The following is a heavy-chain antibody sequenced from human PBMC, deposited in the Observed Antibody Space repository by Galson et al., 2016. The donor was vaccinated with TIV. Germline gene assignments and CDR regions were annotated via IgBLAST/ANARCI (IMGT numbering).Heavy chain of an antibody. J-gene: IGHJ6*02. D-gene: IGHD3-10*01. CDR3: ARVSGVVRGYGLDV. Sequence: LSCAGSGFTVSGTSMSWVRQAPGKGLEWVSLIYSAGNTFYADSVKGRFTLSRDNSKNTVYLQISSLRVEDTAVYYCARVSGVVRGYGLDVWGQGTMVTVAS. CDR1: GFTVSGTS. V-gene: IGHV3-53*01. CDR2: IYSAGNT.